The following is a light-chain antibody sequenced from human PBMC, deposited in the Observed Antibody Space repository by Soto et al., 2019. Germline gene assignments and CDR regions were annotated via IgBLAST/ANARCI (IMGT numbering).Light chain of an antibody. V-gene: IGKV3-15*01. Sequence: EIVMTQSPATLSVSPGERATLSCRASQSVSSNLAWYQQKPGQAPRRLIYGASTRATGIPARFSGSGSRTDFTLTISTLQSEDFAVYYCQQYNNWSPETFGQGTKLEIK. CDR1: QSVSSN. CDR2: GAS. J-gene: IGKJ1*01. CDR3: QQYNNWSPET.